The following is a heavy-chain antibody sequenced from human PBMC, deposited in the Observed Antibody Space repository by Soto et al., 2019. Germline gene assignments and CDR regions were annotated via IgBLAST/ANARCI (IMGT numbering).Heavy chain of an antibody. J-gene: IGHJ4*02. D-gene: IGHD2-15*01. CDR3: SKRYCSGGSCYNYFDY. CDR2: VSGSGGST. V-gene: IGHV3-23*01. Sequence: EVQLLESGGGLVQPGGSLRLSCAASGFTFSSYAMSWVRQAPGKGLEWVSGVSGSGGSTYYADSVKGRFTISRDNSKNTLYLQINSLRAEDTAVYDCSKRYCSGGSCYNYFDYWGQGTLVTVSS. CDR1: GFTFSSYA.